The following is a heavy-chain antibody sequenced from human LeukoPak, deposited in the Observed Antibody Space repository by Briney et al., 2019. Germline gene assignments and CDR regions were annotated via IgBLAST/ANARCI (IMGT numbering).Heavy chain of an antibody. V-gene: IGHV4-59*01. Sequence: SETLSLACTVSGGSISSYYWSWLRQPPGKGLEGIGYIYYSGSTNYNPSLKSRVTISVDTSKNQFSLKLSSVTAADTAVYYCARYGGSSAFDIWGQGTMVTVSS. D-gene: IGHD4-23*01. J-gene: IGHJ3*02. CDR2: IYYSGST. CDR3: ARYGGSSAFDI. CDR1: GGSISSYY.